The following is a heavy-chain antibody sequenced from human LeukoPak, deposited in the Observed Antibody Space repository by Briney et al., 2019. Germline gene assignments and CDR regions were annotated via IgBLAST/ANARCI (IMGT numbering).Heavy chain of an antibody. CDR2: ISGSGGGT. Sequence: GGSLRLSCAASGFIVSANYMSWVRQAPGKGLEWVSVISGSGGGTYYADSVKGRFTISRDNSRNRLYLEMNSLRAEDTAVYYCAKAATPDYYGLDVWGQGTTVTVSS. J-gene: IGHJ6*02. CDR1: GFIVSANY. V-gene: IGHV3-23*01. CDR3: AKAATPDYYGLDV.